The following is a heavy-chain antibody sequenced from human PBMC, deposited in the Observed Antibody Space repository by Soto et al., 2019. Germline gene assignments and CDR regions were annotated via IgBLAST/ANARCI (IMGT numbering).Heavy chain of an antibody. J-gene: IGHJ3*02. D-gene: IGHD4-17*01. V-gene: IGHV3-23*01. CDR1: GFTFSTYA. CDR3: AHPRGYGVFDAYDI. CDR2: ISAGGGST. Sequence: GGTLRLSCVASGFTFSTYAMSWVRQAPGKGLEWVSAISAGGGSTYYADSVKGRFTISRDNSINMLYLQMNSLRSDDTAVYYCAHPRGYGVFDAYDIWGQGAMVTVSS.